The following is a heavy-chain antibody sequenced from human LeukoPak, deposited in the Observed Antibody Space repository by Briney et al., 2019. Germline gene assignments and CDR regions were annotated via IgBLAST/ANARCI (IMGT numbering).Heavy chain of an antibody. D-gene: IGHD3-22*01. Sequence: PGGSLRLSCAASGFPFSSYAMYWVRHAPGEGLVWVSRVHGDGNNIGYADFVEGRFTISRDNAKNTLYLQMNSLRAEDTAVYYCARDLPISDSSGYYLDYWGQGTLVTVSS. V-gene: IGHV3-74*01. CDR3: ARDLPISDSSGYYLDY. CDR2: VHGDGNNI. J-gene: IGHJ4*02. CDR1: GFPFSSYA.